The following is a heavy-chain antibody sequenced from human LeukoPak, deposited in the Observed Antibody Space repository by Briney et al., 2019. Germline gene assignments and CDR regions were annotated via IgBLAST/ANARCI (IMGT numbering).Heavy chain of an antibody. CDR1: GYTFTGYY. CDR2: INPNSGGT. CDR3: ARVHMVRGVINP. Sequence: RASVKVSCKASGYTFTGYYMHWVRQAPGQGLEWMGWINPNSGGTNYAQKFQGRVTMTRDTSISTAYMELSRLRSDDTAVYYCARVHMVRGVINPWGHGTMVTVSS. D-gene: IGHD3-10*01. J-gene: IGHJ5*02. V-gene: IGHV1-2*02.